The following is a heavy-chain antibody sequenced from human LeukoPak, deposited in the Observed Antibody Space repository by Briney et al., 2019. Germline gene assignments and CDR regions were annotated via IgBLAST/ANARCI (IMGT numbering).Heavy chain of an antibody. CDR3: AREAITLKNFDY. CDR2: FDPEDGET. CDR1: GYTLTELS. J-gene: IGHJ4*02. V-gene: IGHV1-24*01. D-gene: IGHD1-26*01. Sequence: ASVTVSCKVSGYTLTELSMHWVRQAPGKGLEWMGGFDPEDGETIYAQKFQGRVTMTEDTSTDTAYMELSSLRSEDTAVYYCAREAITLKNFDYWGQGTLVTVSS.